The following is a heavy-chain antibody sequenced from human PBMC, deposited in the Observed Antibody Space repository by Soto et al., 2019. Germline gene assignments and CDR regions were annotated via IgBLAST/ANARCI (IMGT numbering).Heavy chain of an antibody. V-gene: IGHV4-30-4*01. Sequence: SETLSLTCTVSGGSISSGDYYWSWIRQPPGKGLEWIGYIYYSGSTYYNPSLKSRVTISVGTSKNQFSLKLSSVTAADTAVYYCARELWFGGADQFDPWGQGALVTVSS. CDR2: IYYSGST. J-gene: IGHJ5*02. D-gene: IGHD3-10*01. CDR1: GGSISSGDYY. CDR3: ARELWFGGADQFDP.